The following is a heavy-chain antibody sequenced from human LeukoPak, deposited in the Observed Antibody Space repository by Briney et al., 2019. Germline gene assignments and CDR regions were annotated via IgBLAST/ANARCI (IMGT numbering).Heavy chain of an antibody. Sequence: PSETLSLTCAVYGGSFSGYYWSWIRQPPGKGLEWIGEINHSGSINYNPSLKSRVTISVDTSKNQFSLKLSSVTAADTAVYYCARVYRGLHIYYYYGMDVWGQGTTVTVSS. V-gene: IGHV4-34*01. CDR1: GGSFSGYY. CDR3: ARVYRGLHIYYYYGMDV. D-gene: IGHD2-2*02. J-gene: IGHJ6*02. CDR2: INHSGSI.